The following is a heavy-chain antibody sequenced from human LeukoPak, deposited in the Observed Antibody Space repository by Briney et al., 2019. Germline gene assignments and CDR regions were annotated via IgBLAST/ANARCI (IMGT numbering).Heavy chain of an antibody. V-gene: IGHV4-30-2*01. CDR2: IYHSGST. Sequence: SQTLSLTCAVSGGSISSGGYSWSWIRQPPGKGPEWIGYIYHSGSTYYNPSLKSRVTISVDRSKSQFSLKLSSVTAADTAVYYCASNGDYGLWYFQHWGQGTLVTVSS. CDR1: GGSISSGGYS. J-gene: IGHJ1*01. D-gene: IGHD4-17*01. CDR3: ASNGDYGLWYFQH.